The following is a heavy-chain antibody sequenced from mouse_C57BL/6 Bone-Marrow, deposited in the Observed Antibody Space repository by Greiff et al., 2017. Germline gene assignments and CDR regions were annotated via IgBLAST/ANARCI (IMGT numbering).Heavy chain of an antibody. Sequence: EVQGVESGGGLVQPGGSMKLSCAASGFAFRDAWMDWVRQSPEKGLEWVAEIRNKANNHATYYAESVKGRFTISRDDSKSSVYLQMNSLRAEDTGIYYCTGHGLVNFDYWGQGTTLTVSS. J-gene: IGHJ2*01. V-gene: IGHV6-6*01. CDR1: GFAFRDAW. D-gene: IGHD4-1*01. CDR3: TGHGLVNFDY. CDR2: IRNKANNHAT.